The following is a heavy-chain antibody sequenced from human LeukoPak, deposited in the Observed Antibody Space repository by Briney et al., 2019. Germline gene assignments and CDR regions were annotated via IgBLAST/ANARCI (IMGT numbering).Heavy chain of an antibody. Sequence: GGSLRLSCAASGFTFSSYIMNWVRQAPGKGLEWVSYISSSSSTIYYADSVKGRFTLSRDNAENSLYLQMNSLRAEDTAVYYCASTGSTSCSNYFHYWGQGTLVTVSS. D-gene: IGHD2-2*01. CDR2: ISSSSSTI. CDR3: ASTGSTSCSNYFHY. J-gene: IGHJ4*02. CDR1: GFTFSSYI. V-gene: IGHV3-48*04.